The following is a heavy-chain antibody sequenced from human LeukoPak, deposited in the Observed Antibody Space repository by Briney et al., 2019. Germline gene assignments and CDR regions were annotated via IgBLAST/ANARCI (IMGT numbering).Heavy chain of an antibody. Sequence: SETLSLLCTVSGGPISRYYWRWIRQPAGKGLEWIGRIFTSGSTIYNPPLKSRVTISVDTSKNQFSLKLRPGTAADTGVFYCARDLVTMFRGMDWFDPWGQGALVTVSS. J-gene: IGHJ5*02. CDR1: GGPISRYY. V-gene: IGHV4-4*07. D-gene: IGHD3-10*01. CDR3: ARDLVTMFRGMDWFDP. CDR2: IFTSGST.